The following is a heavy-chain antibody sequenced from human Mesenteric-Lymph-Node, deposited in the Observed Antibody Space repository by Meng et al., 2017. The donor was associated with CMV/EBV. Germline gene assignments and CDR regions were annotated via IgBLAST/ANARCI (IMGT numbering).Heavy chain of an antibody. D-gene: IGHD4-17*01. V-gene: IGHV3-20*04. CDR1: GFTFDDYG. CDR2: DNWSGGST. J-gene: IGHJ4*02. Sequence: LSLTCAASGFTFDDYGMSWVRQAPGKGPEWVSTDNWSGGSTYYADSVKGRFTISRDNAKNSLYLQMNSLRADDTAVYYCAREANGDYHFAYWGQGALVTVSS. CDR3: AREANGDYHFAY.